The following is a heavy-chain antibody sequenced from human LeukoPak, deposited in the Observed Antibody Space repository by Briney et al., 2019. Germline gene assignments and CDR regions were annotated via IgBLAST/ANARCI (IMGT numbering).Heavy chain of an antibody. V-gene: IGHV4-59*12. CDR1: GGSISSYY. CDR2: IYYSGST. CDR3: ARGRIVVVPAANRKRNWFDP. D-gene: IGHD2-2*01. J-gene: IGHJ5*02. Sequence: SETLSLTCTVSGGSISSYYWSWIRQPPGKGLEWIGYIYYSGSTNYNPSLKSRVTISVDTSKNQFSLKLSSVTAADTAVYYCARGRIVVVPAANRKRNWFDPWGQGTLVTVSS.